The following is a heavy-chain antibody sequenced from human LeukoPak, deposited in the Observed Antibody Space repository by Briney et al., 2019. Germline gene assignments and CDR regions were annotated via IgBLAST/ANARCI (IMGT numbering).Heavy chain of an antibody. Sequence: GGTLRLSCAASGFTFSIYGMSWVRQAPGKGLEWVSAISGSGGSTYYADSVKGRFTISRDNSKNTLYLQMNSLRAEDTAVYYCARYYDFWSSYSSYYYMDVWGKGTTVTVSS. CDR3: ARYYDFWSSYSSYYYMDV. CDR2: ISGSGGST. V-gene: IGHV3-23*01. CDR1: GFTFSIYG. J-gene: IGHJ6*03. D-gene: IGHD3-3*01.